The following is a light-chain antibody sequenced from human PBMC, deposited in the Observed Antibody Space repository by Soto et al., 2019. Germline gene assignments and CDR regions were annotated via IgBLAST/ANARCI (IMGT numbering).Light chain of an antibody. CDR3: QHYNSYSEA. Sequence: DIQMTQSPSSVTASVGDRVTITCRASQDIITWLAWYQQKPGKAPKLLIYKASTLKSGVPSRFSGSGSGTEFTLTISSLQPDDFATYYCQHYNSYSEAFGQGTKVDIK. CDR1: QDIITW. V-gene: IGKV1-5*03. J-gene: IGKJ1*01. CDR2: KAS.